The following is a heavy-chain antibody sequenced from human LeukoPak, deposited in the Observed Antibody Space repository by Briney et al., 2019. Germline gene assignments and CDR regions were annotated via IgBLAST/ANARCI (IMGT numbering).Heavy chain of an antibody. D-gene: IGHD3-10*01. J-gene: IGHJ4*02. CDR2: INHSGST. V-gene: IGHV4-34*01. CDR3: ARGRLARGHYFDY. Sequence: SETLSLTCAVYGGSFSGYYWSWIRQPPGKGLEWIGEINHSGSTNYNPSLKSRVTISVDTSKNQFSLKLSSVTAADTAVYYCARGRLARGHYFDYWGQGALVTVSS. CDR1: GGSFSGYY.